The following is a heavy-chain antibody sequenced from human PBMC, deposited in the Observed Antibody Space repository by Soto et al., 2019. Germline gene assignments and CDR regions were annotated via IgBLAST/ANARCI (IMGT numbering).Heavy chain of an antibody. V-gene: IGHV3-21*01. CDR2: ISSNSAYI. Sequence: GGSLRLSCAASGFTFRSFAMNWVRQAPGKGLEWVSTISSNSAYIYYTDALRGRFTISRDNAKNSLHLQMNSLRAEDTAVYYCTRDASRDSSARGWFDPWGPGTLVTVSS. J-gene: IGHJ5*02. CDR1: GFTFRSFA. CDR3: TRDASRDSSARGWFDP. D-gene: IGHD6-13*01.